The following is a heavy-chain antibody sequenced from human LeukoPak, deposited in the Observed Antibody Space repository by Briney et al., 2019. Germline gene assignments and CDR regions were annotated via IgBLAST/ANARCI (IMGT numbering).Heavy chain of an antibody. D-gene: IGHD1-26*01. V-gene: IGHV1-18*01. CDR2: ISAYNGNT. Sequence: ASVMVSCETSGYTFPVYGITWVRQAPGQGLEWMGWISAYNGNTNYAQKFQGRVTMTRDTSISTAYMELSRLRSDDTAVYYCARADLGSYYDYWGQGTLVTVSS. CDR3: ARADLGSYYDY. J-gene: IGHJ4*02. CDR1: GYTFPVYG.